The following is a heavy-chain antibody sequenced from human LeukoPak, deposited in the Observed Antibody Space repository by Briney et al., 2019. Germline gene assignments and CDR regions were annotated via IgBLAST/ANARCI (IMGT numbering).Heavy chain of an antibody. CDR2: ILSDGSNK. CDR1: GFSFTSYG. J-gene: IGHJ4*02. Sequence: PGGSLRLSCAASGFSFTSYGMHWVRQAPDKGLEWVAFILSDGSNKYYADSVKGRFTISKDNSKNTLYLQMNSLRVEDTAVYYCTKGNRGRYDYWGQGTLVTVSS. D-gene: IGHD1-26*01. CDR3: TKGNRGRYDY. V-gene: IGHV3-30*02.